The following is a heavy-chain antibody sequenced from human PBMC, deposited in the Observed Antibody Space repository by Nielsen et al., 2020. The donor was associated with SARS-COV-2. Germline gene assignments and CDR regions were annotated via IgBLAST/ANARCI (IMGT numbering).Heavy chain of an antibody. Sequence: GGSLRLSCAASGFTFSNYWMHWVRQAPGKGLVWVSRVISDGTMAYYADSVKGRFTISRDNSKNTLYLQMNSLRAEDTAVYYCAKFRREVPAASNWFDPWGQGTLVTVSS. CDR3: AKFRREVPAASNWFDP. V-gene: IGHV3-74*01. CDR1: GFTFSNYW. CDR2: VISDGTMA. J-gene: IGHJ5*02. D-gene: IGHD2-2*01.